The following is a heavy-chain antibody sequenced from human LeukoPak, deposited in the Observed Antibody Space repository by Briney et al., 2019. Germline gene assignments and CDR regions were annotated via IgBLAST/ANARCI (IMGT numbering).Heavy chain of an antibody. V-gene: IGHV4-59*08. Sequence: SETLSLTCTVSLSSFTRNYWSWVGQPPAKGLEWIGFFSYSVIANYNPSLKSRVTISVDTSKNQFSLSLTSVTAADTAVYYCASLCLSSRLDALEIWRQGTMVTVSS. CDR3: ASLCLSSRLDALEI. D-gene: IGHD6-19*01. J-gene: IGHJ3*02. CDR2: FSYSVIA. CDR1: LSSFTRNY.